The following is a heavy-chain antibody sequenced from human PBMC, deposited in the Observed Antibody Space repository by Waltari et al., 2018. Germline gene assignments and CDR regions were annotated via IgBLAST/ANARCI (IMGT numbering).Heavy chain of an antibody. Sequence: QVQLIQSGAEVKKPGASVKVSCKASGYTFTTYGITWVRQAPGQGLGWMGWISVDEGQTRYGQKRQDRVTKTTETATRTAYMELRSPTADETAVYYCARVGGNRYYYDGRGFVYYFDYGGQGTLVTVSS. D-gene: IGHD3-22*01. CDR1: GYTFTTYG. V-gene: IGHV1-18*01. J-gene: IGHJ4*02. CDR2: ISVDEGQT. CDR3: ARVGGNRYYYDGRGFVYYFDY.